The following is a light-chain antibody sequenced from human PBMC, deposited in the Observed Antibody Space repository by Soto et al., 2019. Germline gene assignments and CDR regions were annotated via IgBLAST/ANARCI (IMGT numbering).Light chain of an antibody. Sequence: DIQMTQSPSSLSASVGDRVTITCRASQRISSYLNWYQQKPGKAPKLLIYAASSLQSGVPSRFSGSGSGTDFTLTISSLQPEDFATYYCQQRYSTPQTFGQGTKVEIK. V-gene: IGKV1-39*01. CDR2: AAS. J-gene: IGKJ1*01. CDR3: QQRYSTPQT. CDR1: QRISSY.